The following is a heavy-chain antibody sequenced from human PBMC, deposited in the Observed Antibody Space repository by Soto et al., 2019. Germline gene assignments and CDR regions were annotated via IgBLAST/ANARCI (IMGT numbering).Heavy chain of an antibody. Sequence: GGSLRLSCAASGFTFSEYYMTWIRQAPGKGLEWVSYISHSSSYTNYADSVKGRFTISRDNAKNSLYLQMNSLRAEDTAVYYCARYSLTRTEDYWGQGTLVTVSS. D-gene: IGHD2-15*01. J-gene: IGHJ4*02. CDR3: ARYSLTRTEDY. CDR1: GFTFSEYY. CDR2: ISHSSSYT. V-gene: IGHV3-11*06.